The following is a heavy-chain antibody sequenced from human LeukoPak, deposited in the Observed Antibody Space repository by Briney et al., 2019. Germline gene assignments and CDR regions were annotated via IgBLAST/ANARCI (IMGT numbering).Heavy chain of an antibody. D-gene: IGHD6-13*01. J-gene: IGHJ4*02. CDR3: ARFPGYSSSHHDY. Sequence: SETLSLTCAVYGGSFSGYYWSWIRQPPGKGLEWIGEINHSGSTNYNPSLKSRVTISVDKSTMQFHLKRSSVTAADTAVYYCARFPGYSSSHHDYWGQGTLVTVSS. V-gene: IGHV4-34*01. CDR2: INHSGST. CDR1: GGSFSGYY.